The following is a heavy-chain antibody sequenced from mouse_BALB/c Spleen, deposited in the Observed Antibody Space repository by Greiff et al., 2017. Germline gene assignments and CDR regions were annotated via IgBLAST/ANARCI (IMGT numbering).Heavy chain of an antibody. CDR3: ARNEEAWYYAMDY. V-gene: IGHV2-2*02. J-gene: IGHJ4*01. Sequence: VKLMESGPGLVQPSQSLSITCTVSGFSLTSYGVHWVRQSPGKGLEWLGVIWSGGSTDYNAAFISRLSISKDNSKSQVFFKMNSLQANDTAIYYCARNEEAWYYAMDYWGQGTSVTVSS. CDR2: IWSGGST. CDR1: GFSLTSYG.